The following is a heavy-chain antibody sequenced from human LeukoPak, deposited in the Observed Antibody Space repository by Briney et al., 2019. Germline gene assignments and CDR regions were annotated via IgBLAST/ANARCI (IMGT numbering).Heavy chain of an antibody. V-gene: IGHV3-64D*09. D-gene: IGHD5-12*01. CDR3: VKPYDH. Sequence: GGSLRLSCSASGITFSSNNMHWVRQAPGKGLEYVSAISSSGGSTYYADSVKGRFTVSRDNSRNTLYLQMSSLRAEDTAVYCCVKPYDHWGQGTLVTVSS. J-gene: IGHJ4*02. CDR1: GITFSSNN. CDR2: ISSSGGST.